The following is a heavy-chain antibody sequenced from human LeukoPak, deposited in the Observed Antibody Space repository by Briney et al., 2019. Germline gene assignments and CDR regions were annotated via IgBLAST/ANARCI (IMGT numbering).Heavy chain of an antibody. CDR3: ARDSGAVAGLDY. D-gene: IGHD6-19*01. CDR1: EFTFSSYW. V-gene: IGHV3-48*04. J-gene: IGHJ4*02. Sequence: GGSLRLSCTASEFTFSSYWMSWVRQAPGKGLEWVSYISNSGSSIYYADSVKGRFTISRDNAKNSLYLQMNSLRAEDTAVYYCARDSGAVAGLDYWGQGTLVTVSS. CDR2: ISNSGSSI.